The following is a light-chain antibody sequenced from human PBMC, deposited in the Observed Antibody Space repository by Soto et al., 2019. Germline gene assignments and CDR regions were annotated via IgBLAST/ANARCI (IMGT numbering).Light chain of an antibody. CDR3: QQYDSVLGT. CDR1: QSISHW. Sequence: DIQMTQSPATLSASVGDSVTITCRASQSISHWLAWYQQKPGKAPKFLIYDASSLESGVPPRFSGSGSGTEFTLTISSLQPDDFATYYCQQYDSVLGTFGPGTKV. CDR2: DAS. J-gene: IGKJ1*01. V-gene: IGKV1-5*01.